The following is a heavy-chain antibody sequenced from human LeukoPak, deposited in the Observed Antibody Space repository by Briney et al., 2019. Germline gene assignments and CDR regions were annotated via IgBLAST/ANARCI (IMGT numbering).Heavy chain of an antibody. CDR1: GGTFSSYA. CDR3: ARDGGYYYDSSGYSPPGLDNWFDP. J-gene: IGHJ5*02. V-gene: IGHV1-69*13. D-gene: IGHD3-22*01. Sequence: SVNVSCRASGGTFSSYAISWVRQAPGQGLEWMGGIIPIFGTANYAQKFQGRVTITADESTSTAYMELSSLRSEDTAVYYCARDGGYYYDSSGYSPPGLDNWFDPWGQGTLVTVSS. CDR2: IIPIFGTA.